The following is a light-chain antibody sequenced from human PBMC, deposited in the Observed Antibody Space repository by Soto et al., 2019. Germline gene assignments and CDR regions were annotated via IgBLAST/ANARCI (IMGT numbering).Light chain of an antibody. CDR1: QSVSSN. CDR3: QQYNNLPWT. Sequence: EIVMTQSPATLSVSPGERATLSCRASQSVSSNLAWYQQKPGQAPRLLIYGASTRATGIPARFSGSGSGTEFTLTISSLHSEDFAVYYCQQYNNLPWTFGQGTKVEIK. V-gene: IGKV3-15*01. CDR2: GAS. J-gene: IGKJ1*01.